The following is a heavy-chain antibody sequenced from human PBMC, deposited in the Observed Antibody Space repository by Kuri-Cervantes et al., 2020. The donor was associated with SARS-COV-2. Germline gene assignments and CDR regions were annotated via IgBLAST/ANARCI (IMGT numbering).Heavy chain of an antibody. J-gene: IGHJ3*02. D-gene: IGHD1-26*01. CDR2: IRYDGSNK. CDR1: GFTFSSYG. V-gene: IGHV3-30*02. Sequence: GESLKISCAASGFTFSSYGMHWVRQAPGKGLEWVAFIRYDGSNKYYADSVKGRFTISRDNSKNTLYLQMNSLRAEDTAVYYCAKDWGSGSYSDAFDIWGQGTMVTVS. CDR3: AKDWGSGSYSDAFDI.